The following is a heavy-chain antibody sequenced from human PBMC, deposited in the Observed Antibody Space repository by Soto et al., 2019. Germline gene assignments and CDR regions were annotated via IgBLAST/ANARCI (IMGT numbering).Heavy chain of an antibody. J-gene: IGHJ4*02. Sequence: QVPLVQSGAEVKKPGASVKVSCKASGYTFTGYYMHWVRQAPGHGLEWMGWINPNSGGTNYAQKFQGWVTMTRDTSISTAYMELSRLRSDDTAVYYCARGPSRRIAVAPFYFDYWGQGTLVTVSS. D-gene: IGHD6-19*01. V-gene: IGHV1-2*04. CDR1: GYTFTGYY. CDR3: ARGPSRRIAVAPFYFDY. CDR2: INPNSGGT.